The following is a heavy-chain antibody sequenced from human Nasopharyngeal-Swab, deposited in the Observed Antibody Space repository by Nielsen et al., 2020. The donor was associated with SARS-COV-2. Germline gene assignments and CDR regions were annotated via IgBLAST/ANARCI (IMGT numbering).Heavy chain of an antibody. CDR1: GFTFTNAW. CDR2: IKSKSDGGTT. J-gene: IGHJ4*02. CDR3: TTDRGITERPLFDF. Sequence: GASLEISWAASGFTFTNAWMGWVRQAPGKGLEWVGRIKSKSDGGTTDYAAPVKGRFSISRDDSRNTIYVQMNTLQTEDTAVYYCTTDRGITERPLFDFWGQGTLVTVSS. V-gene: IGHV3-15*01. D-gene: IGHD1-14*01.